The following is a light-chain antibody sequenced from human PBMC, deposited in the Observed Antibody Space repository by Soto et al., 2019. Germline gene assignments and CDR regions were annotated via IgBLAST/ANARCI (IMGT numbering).Light chain of an antibody. CDR1: QSVLSRSDNKNY. CDR2: WAS. J-gene: IGKJ1*01. V-gene: IGKV4-1*01. Sequence: IVMTQSPDSLAVSLGERATINCKSSQSVLSRSDNKNYLAWYQHKPGQPPKLLIYWASTRGSGVPDRFGGSGSGTDFTRTISSRQAEDVAVYYCQQYYTTLWTYVHGTKVQIK. CDR3: QQYYTTLWT.